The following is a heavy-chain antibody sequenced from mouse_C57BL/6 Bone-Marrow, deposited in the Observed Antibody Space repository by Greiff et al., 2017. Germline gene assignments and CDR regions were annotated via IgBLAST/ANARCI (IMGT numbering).Heavy chain of an antibody. CDR1: GFNIKDDY. V-gene: IGHV14-4*01. D-gene: IGHD2-3*01. CDR2: IDPENGDT. CDR3: TTYDGYPYYYAMDY. Sequence: EVQRVESGAELVRPGASVKLSCTASGFNIKDDYMHWVKQRPEQGLEWIGWIDPENGDTEYASKFQGKATITADTSSNTAYLQLSSLTSDDTAVYYCTTYDGYPYYYAMDYWGQGTSVTVSS. J-gene: IGHJ4*01.